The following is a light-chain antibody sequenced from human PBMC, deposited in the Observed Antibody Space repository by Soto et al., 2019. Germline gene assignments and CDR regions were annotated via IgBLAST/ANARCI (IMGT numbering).Light chain of an antibody. CDR1: QGISNY. Sequence: DIQMTQSPSSLSASVRDRATITCRASQGISNYLAWYQQKPGKVPKLLIYAASTLQSGVPTRFSGSGSGTDFTLTISSLQHEDVATYYCQKYDSAPLTFGQGTKVEIK. V-gene: IGKV1-27*01. CDR2: AAS. J-gene: IGKJ1*01. CDR3: QKYDSAPLT.